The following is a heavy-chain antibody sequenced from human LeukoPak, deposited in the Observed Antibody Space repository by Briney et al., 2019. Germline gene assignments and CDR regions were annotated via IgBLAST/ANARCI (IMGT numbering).Heavy chain of an antibody. Sequence: SETLSLTCTVSGGSISSGDYYWSWIRQPPGKGLEWIGYIYYSGSTYYNPSLKSRVTISVDTSKNQFSLRLTSVTAADTAVYYCARLSAAVHLGAFDLWGQGTMVTVSP. CDR1: GGSISSGDYY. CDR2: IYYSGST. V-gene: IGHV4-30-4*01. CDR3: ARLSAAVHLGAFDL. J-gene: IGHJ3*01. D-gene: IGHD3-3*01.